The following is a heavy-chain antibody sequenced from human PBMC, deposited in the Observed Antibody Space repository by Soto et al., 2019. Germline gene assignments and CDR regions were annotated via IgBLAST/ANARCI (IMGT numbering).Heavy chain of an antibody. D-gene: IGHD5-12*01. V-gene: IGHV4-61*01. J-gene: IGHJ3*01. CDR3: ARERRDGYGDVFDV. CDR2: IYYSGST. CDR1: CCSIRSSSYY. Sequence: SGTLFLTCPVPCCSIRSSSYYWGWVRQPPGKGQEWIGYIYYSGSTNYNPSLNSRVPISIDTSKKQFSLNVRSMTAADTAVYYCARERRDGYGDVFDVWGQGTMVTVSS.